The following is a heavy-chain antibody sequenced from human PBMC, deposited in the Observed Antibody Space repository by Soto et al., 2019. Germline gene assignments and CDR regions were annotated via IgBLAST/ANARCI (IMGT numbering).Heavy chain of an antibody. Sequence: ASVKVSCKASGYTFTSYDINWVRQATGQGLEWMGWINPNNGNTGYAQKFQGRVTMTRDTSISTAYMELSSLRSEDTAVYFCARTSSATRGGFDPWGQGTLVTV. CDR1: GYTFTSYD. CDR3: ARTSSATRGGFDP. J-gene: IGHJ5*02. D-gene: IGHD3-10*01. V-gene: IGHV1-8*01. CDR2: INPNNGNT.